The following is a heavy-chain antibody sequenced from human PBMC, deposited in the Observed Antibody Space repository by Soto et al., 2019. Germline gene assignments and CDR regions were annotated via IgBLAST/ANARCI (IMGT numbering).Heavy chain of an antibody. V-gene: IGHV3-21*01. Sequence: GSVTLTGAASGFTFSCYSMIWVRPAPGKGLEWVSSISSSSSYIYYADSVKGRFTISRDNAKNSLYLQMNSLRAEDTAVYYCARVAGQGDYYYMDVWGKGTTVTVSS. CDR2: ISSSSSYI. J-gene: IGHJ6*03. CDR3: ARVAGQGDYYYMDV. D-gene: IGHD3-16*01. CDR1: GFTFSCYS.